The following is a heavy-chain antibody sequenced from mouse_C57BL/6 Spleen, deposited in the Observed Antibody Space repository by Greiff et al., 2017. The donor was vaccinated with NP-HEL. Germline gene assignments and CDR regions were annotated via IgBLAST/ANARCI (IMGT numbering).Heavy chain of an antibody. CDR1: GYTFTSYW. Sequence: VQLQQPGAELVMPGASVKLSCKASGYTFTSYWMHWVKQRPGQGLEWIGEIDPSDSYTNYNQKFKGKSTLTVDKSSSTAYMQLSSLTYEDSAVSYCARQLDFFFDYWGQGTTLTVSS. J-gene: IGHJ2*01. CDR3: ARQLDFFFDY. CDR2: IDPSDSYT. D-gene: IGHD3-1*01. V-gene: IGHV1-69*01.